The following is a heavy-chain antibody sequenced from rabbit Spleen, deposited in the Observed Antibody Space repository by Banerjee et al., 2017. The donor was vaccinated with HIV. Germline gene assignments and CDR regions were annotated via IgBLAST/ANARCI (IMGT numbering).Heavy chain of an antibody. D-gene: IGHD2-1*01. V-gene: IGHV1S47*01. Sequence: QEQLVESGGGLVQPGGSLKLSCKASGFDFSNYGVSWVRQAPGKGLEWIGYIDPIFGRTYYASWVNVRFTISSHNAQNTLYLQLNSLTATDTATYFCVRDLGYDDYSEKGYFNLWGQGTLVTVS. CDR3: VRDLGYDDYSEKGYFNL. CDR1: GFDFSNYG. CDR2: IDPIFGRT. J-gene: IGHJ4*01.